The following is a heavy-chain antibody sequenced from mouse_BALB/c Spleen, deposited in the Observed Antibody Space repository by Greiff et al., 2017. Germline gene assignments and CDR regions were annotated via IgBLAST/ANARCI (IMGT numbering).Heavy chain of an antibody. Sequence: EVQGVESGGDLVKPGGSLKLSCAASGFTFSSYGMSWVRQTPDKRLEWVATISSGGSYTYYPDSVKGRFTISRDNAKNTLYLQMSSLKSEDTAMYYCARHGDMYYDYGFAYWGQGTLVTVSA. CDR1: GFTFSSYG. J-gene: IGHJ3*01. D-gene: IGHD2-4*01. V-gene: IGHV5-6*01. CDR3: ARHGDMYYDYGFAY. CDR2: ISSGGSYT.